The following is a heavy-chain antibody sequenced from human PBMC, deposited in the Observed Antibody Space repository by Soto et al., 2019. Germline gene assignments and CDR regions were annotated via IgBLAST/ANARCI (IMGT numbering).Heavy chain of an antibody. D-gene: IGHD3-16*01. Sequence: QVQLVQSGTEVKKPGASVKVSCKTSGYTFTNHGINWVRQARGQGLEWMGWINPYKANTNYAQKHQGRVTMTTDTSTTTAYMDLRSLTSDDTAVYYCARDRVAGIWGDAFDIWGQGTVVTVSS. J-gene: IGHJ3*02. CDR1: GYTFTNHG. CDR2: INPYKANT. CDR3: ARDRVAGIWGDAFDI. V-gene: IGHV1-18*04.